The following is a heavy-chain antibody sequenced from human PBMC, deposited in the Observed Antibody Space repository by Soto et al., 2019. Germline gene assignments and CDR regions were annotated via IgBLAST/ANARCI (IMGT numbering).Heavy chain of an antibody. CDR2: IKSKTDGGTT. CDR3: TVQRITMVRGAHY. Sequence: EVQLVESGGGLVKPGGSLRLSCAASGFTFSNAWMSWVRQAPGKGLEWVGRIKSKTDGGTTDYAAPVKGRFTISRDDSKNTLYLQMNSLKTEDTAVYYCTVQRITMVRGAHYWGQGTLVTVSS. V-gene: IGHV3-15*01. J-gene: IGHJ4*02. D-gene: IGHD3-10*01. CDR1: GFTFSNAW.